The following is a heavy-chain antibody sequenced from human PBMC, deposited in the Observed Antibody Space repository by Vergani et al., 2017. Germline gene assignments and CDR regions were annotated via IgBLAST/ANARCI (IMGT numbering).Heavy chain of an antibody. CDR2: INAGNGNT. V-gene: IGHV1-3*01. CDR3: AADLRYCSSTSCYSYYYYGMDV. CDR1: GYTFTSYA. Sequence: QVQLVQSGAEVKKPGASVKVSCKASGYTFTSYAMHWVRQAPGQRLEWMGWINAGNGNTKYSQKFQGRVTITRDTSASTAYMELSSLRSEDTAVYYCAADLRYCSSTSCYSYYYYGMDVWGQGTTVTVSS. D-gene: IGHD2-2*02. J-gene: IGHJ6*02.